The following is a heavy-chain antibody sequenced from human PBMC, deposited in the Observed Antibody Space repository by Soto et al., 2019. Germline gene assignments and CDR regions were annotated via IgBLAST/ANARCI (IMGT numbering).Heavy chain of an antibody. CDR3: ARDSRGIYSYGTYYYGMDV. Sequence: QVQLVQSGAEVKKPGSSVKVSCKASGGTLSSYAISWVRQAPGQGLEWMGGIIPIFGTANYAQKFQGRVTITADESTSTAYMELSSLRSEDTAVYYCARDSRGIYSYGTYYYGMDVWGQGTTVTVSS. CDR1: GGTLSSYA. CDR2: IIPIFGTA. J-gene: IGHJ6*02. D-gene: IGHD5-18*01. V-gene: IGHV1-69*01.